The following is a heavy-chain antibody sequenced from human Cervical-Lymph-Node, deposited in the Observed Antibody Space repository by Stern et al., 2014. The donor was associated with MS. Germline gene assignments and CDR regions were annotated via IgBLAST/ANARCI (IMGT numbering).Heavy chain of an antibody. D-gene: IGHD2-15*01. CDR2: MNPNTGHT. V-gene: IGHV1-8*01. CDR1: GYTFSTHD. CDR3: ARRDCSGGSCYMGVSH. Sequence: QVQLVQSGAEVKNPGASVKVSCKTSGYTFSTHDLNWVRQATGQGLEWMGWMNPNTGHTGYAQKIRGRVTMTRDTSTSTAYMELTSLTSEDTAVYYCARRDCSGGSCYMGVSHWGQGTLVTVSS. J-gene: IGHJ4*02.